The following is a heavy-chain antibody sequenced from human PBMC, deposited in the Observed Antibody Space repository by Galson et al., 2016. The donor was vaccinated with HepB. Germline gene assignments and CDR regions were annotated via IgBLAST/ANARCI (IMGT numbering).Heavy chain of an antibody. Sequence: SETLSLTCTVSGGSSSDYYWNWIRQPPGKGLEWIGNIYYSVSTNYNPSLKSRVTISVNTSKDHFSRKLSSGTAADTAVYYCARGGGYTYGQEFEFDYWGQGTLVTVSS. J-gene: IGHJ4*02. V-gene: IGHV4-59*01. D-gene: IGHD5-18*01. CDR2: IYYSVST. CDR3: ARGGGYTYGQEFEFDY. CDR1: GGSSSDYY.